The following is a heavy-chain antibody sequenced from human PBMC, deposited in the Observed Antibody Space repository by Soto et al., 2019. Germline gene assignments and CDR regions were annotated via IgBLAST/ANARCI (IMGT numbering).Heavy chain of an antibody. V-gene: IGHV1-3*01. D-gene: IGHD1-26*01. CDR2: INAGSGNT. J-gene: IGHJ4*02. CDR3: ARDRGGSYYV. CDR1: GYTFTSYA. Sequence: QVQLVQSGAEVKKPGASVKVSCKASGYTFTSYAMHWVRQAPGQRLEWMGWINAGSGNTKYSQKFQGRVTITRDTSASTAYMELSSLRSEDTAVYYCARDRGGSYYVWGQGTLVTVSS.